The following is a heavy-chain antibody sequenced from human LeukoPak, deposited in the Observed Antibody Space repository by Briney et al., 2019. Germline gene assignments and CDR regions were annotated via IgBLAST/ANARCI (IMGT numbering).Heavy chain of an antibody. CDR2: INHSGST. J-gene: IGHJ6*04. V-gene: IGHV4-34*01. CDR1: GGSFSGYY. D-gene: IGHD6-6*01. CDR3: ARTPLPPKVKEPLRGSSHWVDV. Sequence: PSETLSLTCAVYGGSFSGYYWSWIRQPPGKGLEWIGEINHSGSTNYNPSLKSRVTISVDTSKNQFSLQLNSVTPEDTAVYYCARTPLPPKVKEPLRGSSHWVDVWGKGTTVTVSS.